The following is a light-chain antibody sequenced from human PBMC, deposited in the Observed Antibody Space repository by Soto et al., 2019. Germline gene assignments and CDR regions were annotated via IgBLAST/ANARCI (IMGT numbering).Light chain of an antibody. J-gene: IGKJ1*01. CDR2: AAS. CDR1: QNINNY. Sequence: DIQMTQSPSSLSASVGDRVTITCRASQNINNYLNWYQQKPGKAPKLLIYAASSLQSGVPSRFSGSGSGTDFTLTISSLQPEDFAAYSCQQTYRAPWTFGHGTKVDIK. V-gene: IGKV1-39*01. CDR3: QQTYRAPWT.